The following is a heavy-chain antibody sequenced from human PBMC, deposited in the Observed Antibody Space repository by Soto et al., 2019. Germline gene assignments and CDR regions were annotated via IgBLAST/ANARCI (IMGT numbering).Heavy chain of an antibody. V-gene: IGHV4-4*02. D-gene: IGHD6-13*01. CDR3: ARDRGIAAAGS. CDR1: VGSITSTNW. J-gene: IGHJ5*02. CDR2: IYHRGTT. Sequence: SETLSLTCSVSVGSITSTNWWGWVRQPPGKGLEWIGEIYHRGTTNYNPPLKSRVTISVDKSKTQFSLKIPSVTAADTAVYYCARDRGIAAAGSWGQGILVTVSS.